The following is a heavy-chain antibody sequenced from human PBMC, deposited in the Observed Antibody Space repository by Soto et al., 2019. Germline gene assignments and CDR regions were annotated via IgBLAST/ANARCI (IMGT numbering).Heavy chain of an antibody. CDR3: AKDLRPDGRYDLDY. CDR2: MVGDGSSS. J-gene: IGHJ4*02. V-gene: IGHV3-23*01. CDR1: GSIFRTYA. D-gene: IGHD1-26*01. Sequence: EVQLLESGGGLAQPGGSLRLSCAATGSIFRTYAMNWVRQAPGKGLEWVSVMVGDGSSSDYADSVRGRFTISRDNSKNTLYLQMNNLRAEDTAVYYCAKDLRPDGRYDLDYWGQGTLVTVSS.